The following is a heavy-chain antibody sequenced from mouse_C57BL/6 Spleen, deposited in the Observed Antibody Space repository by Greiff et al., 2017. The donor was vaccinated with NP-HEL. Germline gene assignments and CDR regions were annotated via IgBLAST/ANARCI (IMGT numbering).Heavy chain of an antibody. Sequence: QVQLQQSGAELVRPGTSVKVSCKASGYAFTNYLIEWVKQRPGQGLEWIGVINPGSGGTNYNEKFKGKATLTADKSSSTAYMQLSSLTSEDSAVYFCARKAPFYYGNSYYFDYWGQCTTLTVSS. CDR1: GYAFTNYL. CDR3: ARKAPFYYGNSYYFDY. CDR2: INPGSGGT. V-gene: IGHV1-54*01. D-gene: IGHD2-1*01. J-gene: IGHJ2*01.